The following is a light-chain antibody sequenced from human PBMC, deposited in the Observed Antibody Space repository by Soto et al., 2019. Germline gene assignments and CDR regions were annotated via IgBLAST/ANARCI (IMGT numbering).Light chain of an antibody. Sequence: EIVMTQSPATLSVSPGERATLSCRASESVSSNLAWYQQTPGQAPRLLIYGASTRATGIPARFSGSGSGTEFTLTISSLQCEDLGVYYCDVYNNWPPVHSFGEGTKLEI. CDR1: ESVSSN. V-gene: IGKV3-15*01. CDR2: GAS. CDR3: DVYNNWPPVHS. J-gene: IGKJ2*03.